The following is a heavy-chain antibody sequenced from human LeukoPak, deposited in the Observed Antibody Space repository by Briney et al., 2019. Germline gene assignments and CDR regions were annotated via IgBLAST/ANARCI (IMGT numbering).Heavy chain of an antibody. J-gene: IGHJ3*02. CDR2: INHSGST. Sequence: SETLSLTCAVYGGSFSGYYWSWIRQPPGKGLEWIGEINHSGSTYYNPSLKSRVTISVDTSKNQFSLKLSSVTAADTAVYYCAKFTSYYYDSSGYYFDAFDIWGQGTMVTVSS. CDR1: GGSFSGYY. CDR3: AKFTSYYYDSSGYYFDAFDI. D-gene: IGHD3-22*01. V-gene: IGHV4-34*01.